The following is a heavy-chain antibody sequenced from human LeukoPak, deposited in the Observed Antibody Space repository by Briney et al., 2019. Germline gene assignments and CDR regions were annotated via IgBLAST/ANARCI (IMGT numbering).Heavy chain of an antibody. D-gene: IGHD6-6*01. CDR1: GYSFINYW. CDR2: IYPGDSDT. V-gene: IGHV5-51*01. J-gene: IGHJ4*02. CDR3: ARPGFEYSSSSGVDY. Sequence: GESLKISCKGSGYSFINYWIGWVRQMPGKGLEWMVIIYPGDSDTRYSPSFQGQVTISADKSISTAYLQWSSLKASDTAMYYCARPGFEYSSSSGVDYWGQGTLVTVSS.